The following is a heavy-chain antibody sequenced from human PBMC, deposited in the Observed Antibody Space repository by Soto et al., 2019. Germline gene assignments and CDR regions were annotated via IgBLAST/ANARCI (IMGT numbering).Heavy chain of an antibody. D-gene: IGHD3-22*01. V-gene: IGHV1-69*13. CDR1: GGTFSSYA. J-gene: IGHJ4*02. Sequence: SVKVSCKASGGTFSSYAISWVRQAPGQGLEWMGGIIPIFGTANYAQKFQGRVTITADESTSTAYMELSSLRSEDTAVYYCARVGDYYDSSGYSYYFDYWGQGTLVTVSS. CDR2: IIPIFGTA. CDR3: ARVGDYYDSSGYSYYFDY.